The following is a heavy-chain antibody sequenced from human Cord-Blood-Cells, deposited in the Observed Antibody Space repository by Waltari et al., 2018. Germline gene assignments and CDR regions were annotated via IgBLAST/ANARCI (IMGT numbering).Heavy chain of an antibody. CDR1: GFTFSSYW. Sequence: EVQLVESGGGLVQPGGSLRLSCAASGFTFSSYWMSWVRQGPGKGLEWVANIKQEGSEKYYVDSVKGRVTISRNNAKTSLYLQMNSLRAEDTAVYYCARDRSSPYFDYWGQGTLVTVSS. D-gene: IGHD6-13*01. CDR2: IKQEGSEK. J-gene: IGHJ4*02. CDR3: ARDRSSPYFDY. V-gene: IGHV3-7*01.